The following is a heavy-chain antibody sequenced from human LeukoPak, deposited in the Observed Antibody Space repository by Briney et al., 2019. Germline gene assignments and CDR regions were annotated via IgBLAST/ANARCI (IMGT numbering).Heavy chain of an antibody. CDR1: GGSISSGGYS. D-gene: IGHD4-17*01. CDR2: ISHSGST. V-gene: IGHV4-30-2*01. CDR3: ARGRDYGDYARFDP. Sequence: PSETLSLTCAVSGGSISSGGYSWSWIRQPPGKGLEWIGYISHSGSTYYNPSLKSRVTISVDRSKNQFSLKLSSVTAADTAMYYCARGRDYGDYARFDPGGQGTLVIVSS. J-gene: IGHJ5*02.